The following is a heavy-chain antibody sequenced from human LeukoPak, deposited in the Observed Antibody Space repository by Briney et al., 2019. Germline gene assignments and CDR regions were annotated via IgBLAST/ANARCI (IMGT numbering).Heavy chain of an antibody. Sequence: ASVKVSCKASGYTFTGYYMHWVRQAPGQGLERMGWINPNSGSTNYAQKFQGRVTMTRDTSISTAYMELSRLRSDDTAVYYCASDCSSTSCYRQFDYWGQGTLVTVSS. CDR2: INPNSGST. CDR3: ASDCSSTSCYRQFDY. V-gene: IGHV1-2*02. J-gene: IGHJ4*02. D-gene: IGHD2-2*02. CDR1: GYTFTGYY.